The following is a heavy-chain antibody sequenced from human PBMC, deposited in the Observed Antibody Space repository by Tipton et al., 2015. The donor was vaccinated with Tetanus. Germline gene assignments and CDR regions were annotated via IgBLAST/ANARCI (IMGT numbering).Heavy chain of an antibody. CDR2: IYHNENT. J-gene: IGHJ4*02. V-gene: IGHV4-61*01. CDR1: GGSVSRSSHY. D-gene: IGHD3-3*01. Sequence: PTCTVSGGSVSRSSHYWCWIRQPPGKPLEWVGYIYHNENTNYSPSLKSRITLSVDTSKNQFSLNLRSVTAADTAVYYCARANNDFPKKGPFDYWGQGTLVTVSS. CDR3: ARANNDFPKKGPFDY.